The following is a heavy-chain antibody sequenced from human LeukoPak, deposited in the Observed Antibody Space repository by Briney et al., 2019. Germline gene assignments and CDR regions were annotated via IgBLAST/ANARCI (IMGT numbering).Heavy chain of an antibody. CDR3: ARADWEINYFDY. V-gene: IGHV1-2*02. CDR2: INPNSGGT. CDR1: GYTFTGYY. D-gene: IGHD2-21*02. Sequence: ASVKVSCKASGYTFTGYYMHWVRQAPGQGLEWMGWINPNSGGTNYAQKFQGRVTMTRDTSISTAYMELSRLRSDDTAVYYCARADWEINYFDYWGQGTLVTVSS. J-gene: IGHJ4*02.